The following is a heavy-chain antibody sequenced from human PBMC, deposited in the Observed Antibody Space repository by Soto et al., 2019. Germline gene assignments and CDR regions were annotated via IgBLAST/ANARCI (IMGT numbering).Heavy chain of an antibody. V-gene: IGHV3-30-3*01. J-gene: IGHJ6*02. CDR2: ISYDGSNK. CDR3: ARDPKVGAMYGSALSTITDNYYYYYGMDV. D-gene: IGHD1-26*01. Sequence: GGSLRLSCAASGFTFSSYAMHWVRQAPGKGLEWVAVISYDGSNKYYADSVKGRFTISRDNSKNTLYLQMNSLRAEDTAVYYCARDPKVGAMYGSALSTITDNYYYYYGMDVWGQGTTVTVSS. CDR1: GFTFSSYA.